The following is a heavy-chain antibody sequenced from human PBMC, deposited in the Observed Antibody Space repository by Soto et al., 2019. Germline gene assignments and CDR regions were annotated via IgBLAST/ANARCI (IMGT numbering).Heavy chain of an antibody. CDR1: GYTFTISG. J-gene: IGHJ5*02. D-gene: IGHD2-15*01. CDR2: ISTYNDKR. Sequence: ASVKVSCKASGYTFTISGISWVRQAPGQGLEWMGWISTYNDKRAYAQKLQGRVTMTTDTSTSTAYMELRSLRSDDTALYYCARDFHCSGGRCYDCFDPWGQGTLVTVSS. CDR3: ARDFHCSGGRCYDCFDP. V-gene: IGHV1-18*01.